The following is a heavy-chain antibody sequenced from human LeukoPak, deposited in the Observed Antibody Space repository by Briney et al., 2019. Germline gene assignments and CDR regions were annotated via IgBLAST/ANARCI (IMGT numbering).Heavy chain of an antibody. CDR3: AGHHPRNTVDF. Sequence: SETLSLTCTVSGGSISSYYWSWIRQPPGKGLEWIAYISDIGSINYDPSLKSRVTISLDTSNNQFSLKLSSVTAADTAVYYCAGHHPRNTVDFWGQGALVTVSS. J-gene: IGHJ4*02. CDR1: GGSISSYY. V-gene: IGHV4-59*08. CDR2: ISDIGSI. D-gene: IGHD2/OR15-2a*01.